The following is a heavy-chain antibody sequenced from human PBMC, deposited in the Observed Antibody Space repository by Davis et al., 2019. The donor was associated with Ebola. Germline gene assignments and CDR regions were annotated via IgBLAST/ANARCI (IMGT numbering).Heavy chain of an antibody. V-gene: IGHV3-23*01. Sequence: GESLKISCAASGFPFSNYAMSWVRQAPGTGPEWVSTISGGGDSPYYADSVKGRFTISRDNSKNTVYLQMDSLRGEDTAVYYCANRRLWGQGTTVTVSS. CDR2: ISGGGDSP. J-gene: IGHJ6*02. CDR3: ANRRL. D-gene: IGHD6-25*01. CDR1: GFPFSNYA.